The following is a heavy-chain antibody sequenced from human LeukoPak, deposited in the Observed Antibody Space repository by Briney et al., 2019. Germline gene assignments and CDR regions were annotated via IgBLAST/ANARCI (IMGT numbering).Heavy chain of an antibody. CDR3: TTKVIRGNSGDDYDD. V-gene: IGHV3-30*03. D-gene: IGHD5-12*01. CDR1: GVPFSSYG. J-gene: IGHJ4*02. CDR2: ISSDGNDK. Sequence: GGSLRLSCAASGVPFSSYGIHWVRQAPGKGLEWEGQISSDGNDKLYGDSVQGRFTISRDDSKSTLYLQMNSLRAEDTAVYYCTTKVIRGNSGDDYDDWGQGTLVTVSS.